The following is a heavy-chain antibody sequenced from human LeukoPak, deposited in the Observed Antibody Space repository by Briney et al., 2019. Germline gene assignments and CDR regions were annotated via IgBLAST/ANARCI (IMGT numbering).Heavy chain of an antibody. CDR3: ARDTMH. Sequence: GGSLRLSCTASEFNVTRNYITWVRQAPGKGLEWLSVIYSGGSTYYADSVKGRFTISRDNSKNTLYLQMNSLRAEDTAVYYCARDTMHWGQGTLVTVSS. J-gene: IGHJ4*02. V-gene: IGHV3-66*01. D-gene: IGHD3-10*01. CDR1: EFNVTRNY. CDR2: IYSGGST.